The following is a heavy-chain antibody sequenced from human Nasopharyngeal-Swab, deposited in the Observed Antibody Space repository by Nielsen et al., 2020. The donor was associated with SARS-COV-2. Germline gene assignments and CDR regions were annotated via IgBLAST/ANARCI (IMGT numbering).Heavy chain of an antibody. CDR3: ARDAPAHYGAFY. D-gene: IGHD4-17*01. V-gene: IGHV3-30*03. CDR1: GFTFSSFG. Sequence: GSLRLSYAASGFTFSSFGMHWVRQAPGKGLEWVAFIAHDASNEYYGDSVKGRFPISRDSSKNTLYLQMDSLRGEDTAVYYCARDAPAHYGAFYWGRGTLVTVSS. J-gene: IGHJ4*02. CDR2: IAHDASNE.